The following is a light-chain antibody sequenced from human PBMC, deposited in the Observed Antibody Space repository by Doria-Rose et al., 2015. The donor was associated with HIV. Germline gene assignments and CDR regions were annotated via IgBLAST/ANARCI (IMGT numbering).Light chain of an antibody. CDR3: QQRSNWPPIFS. Sequence: EIVLTQSPAPLSLSPGGRATLSCRASQSVSSNLAWYQKKPGQAPRLLIYDASNRATGIPARFSGSGSGTDFTLTISSLEPEEFAVYFWQQRSNWPPIFSFGPGTKVDI. J-gene: IGKJ3*01. CDR1: QSVSSN. CDR2: DAS. V-gene: IGKV3-11*01.